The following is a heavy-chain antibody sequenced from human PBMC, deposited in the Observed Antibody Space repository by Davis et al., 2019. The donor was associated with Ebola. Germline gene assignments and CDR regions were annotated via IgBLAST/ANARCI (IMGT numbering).Heavy chain of an antibody. D-gene: IGHD5-18*01. CDR2: IFYNGST. V-gene: IGHV4-31*03. J-gene: IGHJ6*02. CDR1: GGSISSTKW. Sequence: SETLSLTCPVSGGSISSTKWWSWVRQHPGRGLEWIGYIFYNGSTSRNPSLKSRLTMSVDTSENHFSLKMTSVTAADTAVYYCARVGGYSYGYEYNYYGMDVWGQGTTVTVSS. CDR3: ARVGGYSYGYEYNYYGMDV.